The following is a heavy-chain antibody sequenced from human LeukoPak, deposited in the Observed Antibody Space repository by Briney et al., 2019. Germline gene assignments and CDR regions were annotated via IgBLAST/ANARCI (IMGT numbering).Heavy chain of an antibody. Sequence: GGSLRLSCAASGFTVSSYVINWVRQAPGKGLEWVATISTSGGSTYYADFVKGRFTISRDNSKNTLYLQMNSLRAEDMAVYYCAKKYTTGLDPWGQGTLVTVSS. CDR1: GFTVSSYV. CDR3: AKKYTTGLDP. CDR2: ISTSGGST. V-gene: IGHV3-23*01. D-gene: IGHD4-17*01. J-gene: IGHJ5*02.